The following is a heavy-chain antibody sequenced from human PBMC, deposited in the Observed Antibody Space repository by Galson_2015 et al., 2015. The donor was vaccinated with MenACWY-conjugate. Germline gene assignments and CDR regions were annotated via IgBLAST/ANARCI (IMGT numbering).Heavy chain of an antibody. CDR1: GFSFRSYA. J-gene: IGHJ4*02. CDR3: AHENSYASHY. V-gene: IGHV3-23*01. D-gene: IGHD3-16*01. CDR2: ITGDGGGT. Sequence: SLRLSCAGSGFSFRSYAMTWVRRAPGKGLEWVSAITGDGGGTHFADSVKGRFTVSRDNPKNTLYLQMNGLRAEDTAVYYCAHENSYASHYWGQGTLVTVSS.